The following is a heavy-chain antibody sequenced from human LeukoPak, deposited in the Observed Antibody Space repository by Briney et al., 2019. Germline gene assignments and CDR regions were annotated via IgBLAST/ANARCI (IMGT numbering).Heavy chain of an antibody. V-gene: IGHV3-23*01. J-gene: IGHJ4*02. D-gene: IGHD1-26*01. Sequence: GGSLRLSCAASGFMFSNYGMSWDRQAPGKGLEWVSIISATGGSTYYADSVKGRFTISRDNPKNTLFLQMDNLTVEDTAVYYCAKRAGGADRAFDYWGQGTLVTVSS. CDR2: ISATGGST. CDR1: GFMFSNYG. CDR3: AKRAGGADRAFDY.